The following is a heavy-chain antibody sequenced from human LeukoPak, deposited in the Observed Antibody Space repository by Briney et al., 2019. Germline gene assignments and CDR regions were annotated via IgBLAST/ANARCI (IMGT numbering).Heavy chain of an antibody. CDR2: IYSGGST. CDR1: GFTVSSNY. D-gene: IGHD6-13*01. J-gene: IGHJ1*01. V-gene: IGHV3-53*01. CDR3: ARDSGSSSWGDLQR. Sequence: GGSLRLSCAASGFTVSSNYMSWVRQAPGKGLEWVSVIYSGGSTYYADSVKGRFTISRDNSKNTLYLQMNSRRAEDTAVYYCARDSGSSSWGDLQRWGQGTLVTVSS.